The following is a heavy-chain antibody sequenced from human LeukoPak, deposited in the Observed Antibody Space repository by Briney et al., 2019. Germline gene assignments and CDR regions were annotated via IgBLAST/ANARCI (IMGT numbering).Heavy chain of an antibody. CDR1: GGSISSGGYY. CDR2: SDYSGST. D-gene: IGHD2-2*01. J-gene: IGHJ4*02. V-gene: IGHV4-31*03. Sequence: PSQTLSLTCTVSGGSISSGGYYWSWIRQHPGKGLEWIGSSDYSGSTYYNPSLKSRVTISVDTSKNQFSLKLSSVTAEDTAVYYCARGRGGYCSSTSFYRFDYWGQGTLVTVSS. CDR3: ARGRGGYCSSTSFYRFDY.